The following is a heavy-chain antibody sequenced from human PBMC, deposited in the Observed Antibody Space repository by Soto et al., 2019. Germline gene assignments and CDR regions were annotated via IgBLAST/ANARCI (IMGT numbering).Heavy chain of an antibody. J-gene: IGHJ4*02. Sequence: QVQLVESGGGVVQPGRSLRLSCAASGFTFSSYGMHWVRQAPGKGLEWVAVIWYDGSNKYYADSVKGRFTISRDNSXXTLYLQMNSLRAEDTAVYYCASHGIVGATTSYFDYWGQGTLVTVSS. CDR3: ASHGIVGATTSYFDY. V-gene: IGHV3-33*01. CDR1: GFTFSSYG. CDR2: IWYDGSNK. D-gene: IGHD1-26*01.